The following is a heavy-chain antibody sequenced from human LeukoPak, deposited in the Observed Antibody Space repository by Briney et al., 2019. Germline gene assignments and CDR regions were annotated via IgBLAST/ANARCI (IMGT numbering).Heavy chain of an antibody. J-gene: IGHJ6*02. Sequence: SRRLSRAASGFTFSDYYMSWARQAPGKWLEWVSYISSSGSTIYLADSVKRRLTISRDNAKHSLHLQLNSLRAEDTAVYYCARVQYCTNGVCRAGYYYGMDVWGQGPTVTVSS. V-gene: IGHV3-11*01. D-gene: IGHD2-8*01. CDR3: ARVQYCTNGVCRAGYYYGMDV. CDR2: ISSSGSTI. CDR1: GFTFSDYY.